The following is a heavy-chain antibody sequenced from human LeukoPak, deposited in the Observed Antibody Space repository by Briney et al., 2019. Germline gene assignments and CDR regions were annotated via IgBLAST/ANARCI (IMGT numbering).Heavy chain of an antibody. J-gene: IGHJ4*02. D-gene: IGHD6-13*01. CDR3: ATGRGIAAAGTTTLFDY. CDR2: IIPILGIA. Sequence: ASVKVSCKASGGTFSSYTISWLRQAPGQGLEWMGRIIPILGIANYAQKFQGRVTITADKSTSTAYMELSSLRSEDTAVYYCATGRGIAAAGTTTLFDYWGQGTLVTVSS. CDR1: GGTFSSYT. V-gene: IGHV1-69*02.